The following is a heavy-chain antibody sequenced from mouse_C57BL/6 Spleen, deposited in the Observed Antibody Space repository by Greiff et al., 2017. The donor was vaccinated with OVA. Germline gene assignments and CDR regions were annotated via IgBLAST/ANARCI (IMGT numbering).Heavy chain of an antibody. Sequence: VKLQQPGAELVMPGASVKLSCKASGYTFTSYWMHWVKQRPGQGLEWIGEIDPSDSYTNYNQKFKGKSTLTVDKSSSTAYMQLSSLTSEDSAVYYCAIVSGTGAMVYWGQGPSFTVSS. CDR2: IDPSDSYT. V-gene: IGHV1-69*01. D-gene: IGHD2-14*01. CDR3: AIVSGTGAMVY. CDR1: GYTFTSYW. J-gene: IGHJ4*01.